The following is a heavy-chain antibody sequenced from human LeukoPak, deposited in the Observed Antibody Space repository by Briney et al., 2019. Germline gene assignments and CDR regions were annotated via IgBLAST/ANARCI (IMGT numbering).Heavy chain of an antibody. D-gene: IGHD1-26*01. J-gene: IGHJ5*02. V-gene: IGHV3-74*01. Sequence: GGSLRLSCAASGFTFSSYWMHWVRQAPGKGLVWVSRINSDGSSTSYADSVKGRFTISRDNAKNTLYLQMNSLRAEDTAVYYCARDRGGGYYRNWFDPWGQGTLVTVSS. CDR3: ARDRGGGYYRNWFDP. CDR1: GFTFSSYW. CDR2: INSDGSST.